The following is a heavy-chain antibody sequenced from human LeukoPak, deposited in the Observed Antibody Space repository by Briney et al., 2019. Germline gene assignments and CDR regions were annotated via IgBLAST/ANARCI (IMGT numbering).Heavy chain of an antibody. Sequence: ASVKVSCKASGGTFSSYAISWVRQAPGQGLEWMGGLIPIFGTANYAQKFQGRVTITADESTSTAYMELSSLRSEDTAVYYCAKASGVVVSYGMDVWGKGTTVTVSS. CDR2: LIPIFGTA. D-gene: IGHD2-15*01. CDR3: AKASGVVVSYGMDV. V-gene: IGHV1-69*01. CDR1: GGTFSSYA. J-gene: IGHJ6*04.